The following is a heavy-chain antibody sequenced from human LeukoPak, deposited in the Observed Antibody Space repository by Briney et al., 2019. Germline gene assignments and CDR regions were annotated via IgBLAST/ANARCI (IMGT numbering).Heavy chain of an antibody. CDR3: AKAAGGNIVVVPTALDY. V-gene: IGHV3-23*01. J-gene: IGHJ4*02. CDR1: RFTFSSYT. D-gene: IGHD2-2*01. Sequence: GGSLRLSCAASRFTFSSYTMSWVRQAPGKGLGWVSGVSGNGAGTYYADSVKGRFTISRDNSKNTLYLQMNSLRAEDTAVYYCAKAAGGNIVVVPTALDYWGQGTLVTVSS. CDR2: VSGNGAGT.